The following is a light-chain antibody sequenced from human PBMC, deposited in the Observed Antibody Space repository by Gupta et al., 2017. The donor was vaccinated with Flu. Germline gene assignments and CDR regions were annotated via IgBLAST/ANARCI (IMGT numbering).Light chain of an antibody. CDR3: RQTYSSSPNT. CDR1: QSISSY. CDR2: AAS. Sequence: SSLSASVGDRVIITCRASQSISSYLHWYQQKPGKAPKLLIYAASSWQSGVPSRFSGSGSGTDFTLTISSRQQEDFATYFCRQTYSSSPNTFGGGTXVEIK. V-gene: IGKV1-39*01. J-gene: IGKJ4*01.